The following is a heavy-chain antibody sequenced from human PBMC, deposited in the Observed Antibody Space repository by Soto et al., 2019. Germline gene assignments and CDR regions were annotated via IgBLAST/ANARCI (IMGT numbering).Heavy chain of an antibody. CDR1: GGSFSGNY. Sequence: PSETLSLTCAVYGGSFSGNYWLLIRQPPGKGLEWIGEINHSGSRNYNPSLKSRVTISVDTSKNQFSLKLSSVTAADTAVYYYARHLTVTEFDYWGQGTLVTVSS. J-gene: IGHJ4*02. V-gene: IGHV4-34*01. CDR2: INHSGSR. D-gene: IGHD4-17*01. CDR3: ARHLTVTEFDY.